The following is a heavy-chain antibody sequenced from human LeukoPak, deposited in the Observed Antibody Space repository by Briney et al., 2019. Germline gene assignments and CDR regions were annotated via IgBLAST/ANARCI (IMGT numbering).Heavy chain of an antibody. V-gene: IGHV1-18*01. J-gene: IGHJ4*02. D-gene: IGHD2-15*01. CDR1: GYTFTSYG. Sequence: ASVKVSCKASGYTFTSYGISWVRQAPGQGLEWMGWISAYNGNTNYAQKLQGRVTMTTDTSTSTAYMGLRSLRSDDTAVYYCARDSRYVHHCSGGSCFPVGYWGQGTLVTVSS. CDR2: ISAYNGNT. CDR3: ARDSRYVHHCSGGSCFPVGY.